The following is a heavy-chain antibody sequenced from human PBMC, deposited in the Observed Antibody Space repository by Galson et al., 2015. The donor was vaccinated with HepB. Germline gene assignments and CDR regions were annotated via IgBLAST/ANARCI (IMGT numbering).Heavy chain of an antibody. Sequence: PLRLSCAASGFTFNSYAMSWVRQAPGTGLEWVSTISGGSGTTYYADSEKGRFTISTDNSKATVYLQMSSLRAEDTAIYYCAKASQVTCIGARCYPFDCWGQGALVTVSS. V-gene: IGHV3-23*01. CDR2: ISGGSGTT. CDR1: GFTFNSYA. J-gene: IGHJ4*02. D-gene: IGHD2-2*01. CDR3: AKASQVTCIGARCYPFDC.